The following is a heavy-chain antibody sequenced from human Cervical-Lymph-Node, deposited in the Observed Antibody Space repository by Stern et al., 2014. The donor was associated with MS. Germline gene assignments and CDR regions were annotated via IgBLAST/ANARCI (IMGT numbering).Heavy chain of an antibody. CDR2: IYYAGSNK. D-gene: IGHD3-22*01. CDR1: GFTFSSYA. V-gene: IGHV3-30-3*01. J-gene: IGHJ5*02. CDR3: ARDSYYDSSGYYPNWFDP. Sequence: VQLVESGGGVVQPGRSLRLSCAASGFTFSSYAMHWVRQPPGKVLEWVAVIYYAGSNKYYADSVNDRFIISTDNSKNTLYLQMNSLRAEDTAVYYCARDSYYDSSGYYPNWFDPWGQGTLVTVSS.